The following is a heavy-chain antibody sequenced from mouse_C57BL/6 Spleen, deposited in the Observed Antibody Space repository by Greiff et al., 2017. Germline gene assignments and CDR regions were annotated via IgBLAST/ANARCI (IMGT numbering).Heavy chain of an antibody. CDR1: GYTFTSYW. Sequence: VQLQQSGAELVKPGSSVKLPCKASGYTFTSYWMHWVKQRPGQGLEWIGMIHPNSGSTNYNEKFKSKATLTVDKSSSTAYMQLSSLTSEDSAVYYCASYYDYYAMDYWGQGTSVTVSS. D-gene: IGHD2-1*01. CDR3: ASYYDYYAMDY. CDR2: IHPNSGST. J-gene: IGHJ4*01. V-gene: IGHV1-64*01.